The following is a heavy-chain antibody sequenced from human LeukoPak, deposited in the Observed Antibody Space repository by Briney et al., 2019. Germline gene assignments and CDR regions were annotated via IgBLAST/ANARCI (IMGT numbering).Heavy chain of an antibody. J-gene: IGHJ4*02. CDR2: INPSGGST. D-gene: IGHD3-22*01. V-gene: IGHV1-46*01. Sequence: ASVKVSCKASGYTFTSYYMHWVRQAPGQGLEWMGIINPSGGSTSYAQKFQGRVTMTRDTSTSTVYMELSSLRSEDTAVYYCARDPQPYYYDSSGYFDYWGQGTLVTVSS. CDR1: GYTFTSYY. CDR3: ARDPQPYYYDSSGYFDY.